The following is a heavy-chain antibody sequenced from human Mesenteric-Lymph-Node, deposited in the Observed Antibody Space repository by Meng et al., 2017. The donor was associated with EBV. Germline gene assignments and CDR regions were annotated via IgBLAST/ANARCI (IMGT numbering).Heavy chain of an antibody. CDR2: IYHTGST. V-gene: IGHV4-30-2*01. J-gene: IGHJ5*02. CDR1: GGSVSSGGHS. Sequence: QVQLQESGSGLVKPSQTLSLTCAVSGGSVSSGGHSWSWIRQPPGKGLEWIGYIYHTGSTYYNPSPKSRVTISIDTSKNQFSLKLSSVTAADTAVYFCARGFGDNNNWFGPWGQGTLVTVSS. CDR3: ARGFGDNNNWFGP. D-gene: IGHD4-17*01.